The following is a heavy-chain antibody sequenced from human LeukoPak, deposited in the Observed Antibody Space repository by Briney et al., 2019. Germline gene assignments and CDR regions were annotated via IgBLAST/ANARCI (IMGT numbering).Heavy chain of an antibody. J-gene: IGHJ4*02. CDR3: ARDPETYYYDSSGYYPLDY. D-gene: IGHD3-22*01. Sequence: ASVKVSCKASGYTFTGYYMHWVRQAPGQGLEWMGRINPNSGGTNYAQKFQGRVTLPRDTSISTAYMELSRLRSDDTAVYYCARDPETYYYDSSGYYPLDYRGQGTLVTVSS. CDR1: GYTFTGYY. CDR2: INPNSGGT. V-gene: IGHV1-2*06.